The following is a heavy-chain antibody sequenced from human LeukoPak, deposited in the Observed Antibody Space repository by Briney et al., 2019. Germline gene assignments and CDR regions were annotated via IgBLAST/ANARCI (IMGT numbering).Heavy chain of an antibody. Sequence: PGGSLRLSCAASEFTFSTYWMTWVRQAPGKGLEWVADIKQDGSEKYYVDSVKGRFTISRQNAKNSLFLQMNSLRAEDTAVYYCARHRSGGSQDDAFDIWGQGTLVTASS. CDR3: ARHRSGGSQDDAFDI. CDR1: EFTFSTYW. V-gene: IGHV3-7*01. J-gene: IGHJ3*02. CDR2: IKQDGSEK. D-gene: IGHD2-15*01.